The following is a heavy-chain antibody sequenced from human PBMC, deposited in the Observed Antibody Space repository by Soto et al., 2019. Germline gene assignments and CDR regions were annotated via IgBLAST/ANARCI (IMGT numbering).Heavy chain of an antibody. CDR1: GDSVSSNSAA. J-gene: IGHJ4*02. Sequence: SQTLSLTCVISGDSVSSNSAAWSWIRQSPSRGLEWLGRTYYRSKWFNDYAVSVKSRITINPDTSKNQFSLHLNSVTPEDTAVYYCARGDGMPFNYWGQGTLVTVSS. CDR3: ARGDGMPFNY. CDR2: TYYRSKWFN. D-gene: IGHD2-2*01. V-gene: IGHV6-1*01.